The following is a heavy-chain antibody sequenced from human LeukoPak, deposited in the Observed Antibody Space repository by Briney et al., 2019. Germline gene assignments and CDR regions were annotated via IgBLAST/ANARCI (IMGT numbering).Heavy chain of an antibody. D-gene: IGHD3-10*01. Sequence: GALRLSCAASGFTFSSYVMHWVRQAPGKGLEWVAIISYDGSNEYYHDSVKARFGISRYNSKNTLYLQMNSLRAADTAVYYCARVGGHWGQGTLVTVSS. V-gene: IGHV3-30*09. CDR3: ARVGGH. CDR2: ISYDGSNE. CDR1: GFTFSSYV. J-gene: IGHJ4*02.